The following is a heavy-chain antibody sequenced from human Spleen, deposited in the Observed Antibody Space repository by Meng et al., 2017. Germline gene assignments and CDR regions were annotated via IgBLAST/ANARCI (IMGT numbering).Heavy chain of an antibody. J-gene: IGHJ4*02. CDR1: GFSFSSFY. CDR3: ARRPDY. Sequence: GESLKISCAASGFSFSSFYMDWVRQSPGKGLEWVSSISGGSNYISYADSLQGRFTISRDNAKNSLYLQMTNLRAEDTGFYYCARRPDYWGRGGLVTVSS. CDR2: ISGGSNYI. V-gene: IGHV3-21*06.